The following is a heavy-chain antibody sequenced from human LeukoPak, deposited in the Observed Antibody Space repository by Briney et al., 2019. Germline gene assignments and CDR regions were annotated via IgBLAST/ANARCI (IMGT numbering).Heavy chain of an antibody. CDR3: ARDKVTTPTSFDY. J-gene: IGHJ4*02. Sequence: ASVKVSCKASGGTFSSYAINWVRQAPGQGLEWMGWISAYNGNTNYAQKLQGRVTMTTDTSTSTAYMELRSLRCDDTAVYYCARDKVTTPTSFDYWGQGTLVTVSS. CDR2: ISAYNGNT. V-gene: IGHV1-18*01. D-gene: IGHD4-17*01. CDR1: GGTFSSYA.